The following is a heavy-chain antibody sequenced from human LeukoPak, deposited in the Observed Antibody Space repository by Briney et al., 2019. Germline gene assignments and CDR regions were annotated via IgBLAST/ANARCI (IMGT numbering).Heavy chain of an antibody. CDR3: GRHSVRGVIRY. D-gene: IGHD3-10*01. CDR2: INHSGST. Sequence: SETLSLTCAVYGGSFSGYYWSWIRQPPGKGLEWIGEINHSGSTNYNPSLKSRVTISVDTSKNQFSLKLSSVTAADTAVYYCGRHSVRGVIRYWGQGTLVTVSS. J-gene: IGHJ4*02. V-gene: IGHV4-34*01. CDR1: GGSFSGYY.